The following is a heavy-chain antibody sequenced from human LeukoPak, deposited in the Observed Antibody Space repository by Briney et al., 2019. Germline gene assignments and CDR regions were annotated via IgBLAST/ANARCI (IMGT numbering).Heavy chain of an antibody. CDR3: AREASYYYDSSGYFFDY. CDR1: GFTFSSYW. Sequence: GGSLRLSCAASGFTFSSYWMHWVRQAPGKGLVWVSRINSDGSSTSYADSVKGRFTISRDNAKNTLYLQMYSLRAEDTAVYYCAREASYYYDSSGYFFDYWGQGTLVTVSS. J-gene: IGHJ4*02. V-gene: IGHV3-74*01. CDR2: INSDGSST. D-gene: IGHD3-22*01.